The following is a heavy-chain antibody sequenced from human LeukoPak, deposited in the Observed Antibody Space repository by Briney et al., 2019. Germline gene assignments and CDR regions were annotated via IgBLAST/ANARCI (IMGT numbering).Heavy chain of an antibody. V-gene: IGHV1-46*01. CDR2: INPSGGST. J-gene: IGHJ4*02. CDR3: ASHIAAVKSFDY. Sequence: GASVKVSCKASGYTFTSYYMHWVRQAPGQGLEWMGIINPSGGSTSYAQKFQGRVTMTRDMSTSTVYMELSSLRSEDTAVYYCASHIAAVKSFDYWGQGTLVTVSS. CDR1: GYTFTSYY. D-gene: IGHD6-25*01.